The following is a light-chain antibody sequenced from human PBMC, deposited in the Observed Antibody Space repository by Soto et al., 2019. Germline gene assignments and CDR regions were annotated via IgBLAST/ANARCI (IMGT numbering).Light chain of an antibody. CDR2: ATS. CDR3: QQYNSAHLT. V-gene: IGKV1-27*01. J-gene: IGKJ4*01. Sequence: DVQMTQSPSSLSAFVGDRVTITCRASQGIAPDLAGCQQKPAKVPKLLIYATSTLQSGFPSRFSGSGSGTDFTLTISSLQPEDVATYYCQQYNSAHLTFGGGTKVEIK. CDR1: QGIAPD.